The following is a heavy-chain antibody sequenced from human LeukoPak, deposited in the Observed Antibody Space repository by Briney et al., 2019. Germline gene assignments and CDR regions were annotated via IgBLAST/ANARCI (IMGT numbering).Heavy chain of an antibody. J-gene: IGHJ1*01. V-gene: IGHV3-23*01. CDR3: AKDDDWGRYKH. CDR2: ISPSGGIT. CDR1: GFTFSSHG. D-gene: IGHD3-16*01. Sequence: GGSLRLSCAASGFTFSSHGMNWFRKAPGKGLESVSGISPSGGITYYTDSVKGRFTISRDNSKNTQSLQMNSLRAEDTAVYYCAKDDDWGRYKHWGQGTLVTVSS.